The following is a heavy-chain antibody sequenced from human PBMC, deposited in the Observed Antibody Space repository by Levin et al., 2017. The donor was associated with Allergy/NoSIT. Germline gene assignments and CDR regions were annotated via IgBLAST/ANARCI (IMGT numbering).Heavy chain of an antibody. J-gene: IGHJ4*02. CDR2: ISGSGGST. D-gene: IGHD1-7*01. CDR3: AKGISGELLHEDY. Sequence: AGGSLRLSCAVTGLTFSNYVMSWVRQAPGKGLEWVSSISGSGGSTYYADSVKGRFTISRDNSKNTLYLQMNSLRVEDTAVFYCAKGISGELLHEDYWGQGSLVTVSS. V-gene: IGHV3-23*01. CDR1: GLTFSNYV.